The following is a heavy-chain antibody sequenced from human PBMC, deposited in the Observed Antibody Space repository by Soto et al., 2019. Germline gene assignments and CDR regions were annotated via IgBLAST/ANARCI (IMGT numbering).Heavy chain of an antibody. CDR2: IWYDGSNK. V-gene: IGHV3-33*01. CDR3: ARDQGGYFDY. J-gene: IGHJ4*02. Sequence: QVQLVESGGGEVQPGRSQRLSCAASGFTFISYGMHWVRQAPGKGLEWVALIWYDGSNKYYADSVKGRFTISRDNSKNTLYLQMNSLRAEDTAVYYCARDQGGYFDYWGQGTLVTVSS. CDR1: GFTFISYG. D-gene: IGHD3-16*01.